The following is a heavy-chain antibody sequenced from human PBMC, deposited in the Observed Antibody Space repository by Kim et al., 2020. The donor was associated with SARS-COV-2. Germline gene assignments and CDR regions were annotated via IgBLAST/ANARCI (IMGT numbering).Heavy chain of an antibody. CDR2: INSDGTTT. CDR3: ARPLYDYVWGTY. D-gene: IGHD3-16*01. Sequence: GGSLRLSCAASGFTFSSTWMHWVRQAPGGGLVWVSRINSDGTTTNYGDSVKGRFSISRDNAKNTLYLQMTSLRAEDTAIYYCARPLYDYVWGTYWGQGTLVTVSS. V-gene: IGHV3-74*01. CDR1: GFTFSSTW. J-gene: IGHJ4*02.